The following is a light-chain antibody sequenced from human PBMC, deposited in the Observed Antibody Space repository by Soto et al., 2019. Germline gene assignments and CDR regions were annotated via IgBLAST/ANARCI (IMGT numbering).Light chain of an antibody. J-gene: IGLJ1*01. Sequence: QSVLTQPASVSASPGQSITISCTGTSSDVGGYNYVSWYQQHPGKAPKLMIYEVSNRPSGVSNRFSGSKSGNTASLTISGLQAEDEADYYCRSYTSSNTLVFGTGTKLTVL. CDR1: SSDVGGYNY. CDR3: RSYTSSNTLV. CDR2: EVS. V-gene: IGLV2-14*01.